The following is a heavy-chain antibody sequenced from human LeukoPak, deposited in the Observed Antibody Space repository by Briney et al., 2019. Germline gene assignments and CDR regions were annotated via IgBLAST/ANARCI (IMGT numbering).Heavy chain of an antibody. CDR3: ASGGYCSSTSCSPAGWFDP. CDR2: INHSGST. CDR1: GGSFSGYY. J-gene: IGHJ5*02. V-gene: IGHV4-34*01. D-gene: IGHD2-2*01. Sequence: SETLSLTCTVYGGSFSGYYWSWIRQPPGKGLEWIGEINHSGSTNYNPSLKSRVTISVDTSKNQFSLKLSSVTAADTAVYYCASGGYCSSTSCSPAGWFDPWGQGTLVTVSS.